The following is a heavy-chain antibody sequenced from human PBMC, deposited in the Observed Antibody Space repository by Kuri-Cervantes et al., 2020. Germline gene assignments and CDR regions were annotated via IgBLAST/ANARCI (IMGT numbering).Heavy chain of an antibody. CDR1: GGSISSYY. CDR3: ARDRQQIDFDSPKTGYSSGWSYYYGMDV. CDR2: IYYSGST. D-gene: IGHD6-19*01. J-gene: IGHJ6*02. V-gene: IGHV4-59*01. Sequence: SETLSLTCTVSGGSISSYYWSWIRQPPGKGLEWIGYIYYSGSTNYIPSLKSRVTISVDTSKNQFSLKLSSVTAADTAVYYCARDRQQIDFDSPKTGYSSGWSYYYGMDVWGQGTTVTVSS.